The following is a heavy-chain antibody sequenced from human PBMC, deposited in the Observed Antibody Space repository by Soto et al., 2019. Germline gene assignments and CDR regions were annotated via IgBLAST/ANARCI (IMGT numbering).Heavy chain of an antibody. Sequence: ASVKDACKASGYSFTSYGISWVRQAPGQGLEWMGWISAYNGNTNYAQKLQGRVTMTTDTSTSTSYMELRSLRSDDTAVYYCARAVADFDYWGQGTLVTVSS. D-gene: IGHD6-19*01. CDR3: ARAVADFDY. CDR2: ISAYNGNT. J-gene: IGHJ4*02. V-gene: IGHV1-18*01. CDR1: GYSFTSYG.